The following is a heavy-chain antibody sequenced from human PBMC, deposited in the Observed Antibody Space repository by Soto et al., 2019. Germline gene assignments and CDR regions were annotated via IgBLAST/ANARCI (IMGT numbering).Heavy chain of an antibody. D-gene: IGHD4-17*01. CDR3: AADSSTRDYGDYDGPESAYYYYYMDV. CDR2: IIPISGTT. Sequence: GPSVKVSCKASVGTFSSYAISWVLQAPGQGLEWMGGIIPISGTTNYAQKFQERVTITRDMSTSTAYMELSSLRSEDTAVYYCAADSSTRDYGDYDGPESAYYYYYMDVWGKGTTVTASS. J-gene: IGHJ6*03. CDR1: VGTFSSYA. V-gene: IGHV1-69*05.